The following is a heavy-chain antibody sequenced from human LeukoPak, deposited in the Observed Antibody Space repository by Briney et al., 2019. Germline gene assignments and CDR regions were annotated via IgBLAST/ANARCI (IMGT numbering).Heavy chain of an antibody. D-gene: IGHD3-10*01. J-gene: IGHJ6*02. V-gene: IGHV3-30*04. CDR2: ISYDGSNK. CDR3: ARVVGGSGSYYKDYYGMDV. Sequence: PGGSLRLSCAASGFTFSSYAMHWVRQAPGKGLEWVAVISYDGSNKYYADSVKGRFTISRDNSKNTLYLQMNSLRAEDTAVYYCARVVGGSGSYYKDYYGMDVWGQGTTVTVSS. CDR1: GFTFSSYA.